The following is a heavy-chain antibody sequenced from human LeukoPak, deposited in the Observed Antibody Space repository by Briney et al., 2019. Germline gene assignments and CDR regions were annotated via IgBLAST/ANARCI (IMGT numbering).Heavy chain of an antibody. V-gene: IGHV3-48*01. J-gene: IGHJ5*02. CDR1: GFRFSDYS. CDR3: TRSFNDLGWFDP. Sequence: HPGGSLRLSCAASGFRFSDYSMIWVRQAPGKGLEWVSYISRSSSPIYYADSVKGRFTISRDNAKNSLYLQMNSLRAEDTAVYYCTRSFNDLGWFDPWGQGTLVTVSS. CDR2: ISRSSSPI. D-gene: IGHD1-1*01.